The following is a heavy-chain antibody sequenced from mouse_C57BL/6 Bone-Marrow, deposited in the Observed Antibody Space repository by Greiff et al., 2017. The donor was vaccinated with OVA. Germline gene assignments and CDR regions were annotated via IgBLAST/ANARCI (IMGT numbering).Heavy chain of an antibody. V-gene: IGHV1-74*01. CDR3: AKRGLYFPGFAY. Sequence: QVQLQQPGAELVKPGASVKVSCKASGYTFTSYWMHWVKQRPGQGLEWIGRIHPSDRDTNYNQKFKGKATLNVDKSSSTAYMQLSSLTSEDSAVYYCAKRGLYFPGFAYWGQGTLVTVSA. J-gene: IGHJ3*01. D-gene: IGHD2-1*01. CDR2: IHPSDRDT. CDR1: GYTFTSYW.